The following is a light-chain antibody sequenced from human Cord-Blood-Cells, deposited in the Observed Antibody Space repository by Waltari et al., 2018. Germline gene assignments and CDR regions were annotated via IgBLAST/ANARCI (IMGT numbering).Light chain of an antibody. J-gene: IGKJ4*01. V-gene: IGKV1-17*01. CDR3: LQHNSYPLT. CDR2: AAS. CDR1: QSSRND. Sequence: DIQMTHSPSSLSASVGDRVTINCRASQSSRNDLGWYQQKPRKAPKRLIYAASSLQSGVPSRISGSGSRTEFTLTISSLQPEDFATYYCLQHNSYPLTFGGGTKVELK.